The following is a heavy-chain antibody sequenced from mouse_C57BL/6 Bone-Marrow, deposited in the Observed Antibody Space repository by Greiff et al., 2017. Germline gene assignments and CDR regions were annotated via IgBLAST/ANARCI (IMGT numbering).Heavy chain of an antibody. CDR2: ISSGGDYI. CDR3: TRACVHNAMDN. CDR1: GFTFSSYA. V-gene: IGHV5-9-1*02. Sequence: EVKLVESGEGLVKPGGSLKLSCAASGFTFSSYAMSWVRQTPEKRLEWVAYISSGGDYIYYADTVKGRFTISSDNARNTLYLQMSSLKSEDTAMYYCTRACVHNAMDNWGQGTSDTVSS. J-gene: IGHJ4*01.